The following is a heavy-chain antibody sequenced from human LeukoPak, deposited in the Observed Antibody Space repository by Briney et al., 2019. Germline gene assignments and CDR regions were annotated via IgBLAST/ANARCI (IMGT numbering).Heavy chain of an antibody. J-gene: IGHJ4*02. V-gene: IGHV4-34*01. D-gene: IGHD2-15*01. Sequence: SETLSLTCTVSGGSISSYYWSWIRQPPGKGLEWIGEINHSGSTNYNPSLKSRVTISVDTSRNQFSLKLTSVTAADTAVYYCARGGYCSGGSCYGGGFDYWGQGILVTVSS. CDR3: ARGGYCSGGSCYGGGFDY. CDR1: GGSISSYY. CDR2: INHSGST.